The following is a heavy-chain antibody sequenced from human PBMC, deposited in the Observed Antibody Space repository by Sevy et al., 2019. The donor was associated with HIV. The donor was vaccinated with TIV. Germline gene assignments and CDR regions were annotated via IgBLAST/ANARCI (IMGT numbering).Heavy chain of an antibody. J-gene: IGHJ6*02. CDR2: IKQDGSEK. CDR3: GRAMDV. V-gene: IGHV3-7*01. Sequence: GGSLRLSCAASGFRFSNFWMSWVRQAPGKGLEWVANIKQDGSEKYYVDSVKGRFTISRDNAKNSLYLQMNSLRPEDTAVYYCGRAMDVWGQGTTVTVSS. CDR1: GFRFSNFW.